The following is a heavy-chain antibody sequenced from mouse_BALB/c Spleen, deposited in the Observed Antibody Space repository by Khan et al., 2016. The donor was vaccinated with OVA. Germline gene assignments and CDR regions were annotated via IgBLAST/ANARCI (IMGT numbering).Heavy chain of an antibody. CDR1: GYTFTTFW. J-gene: IGHJ3*01. V-gene: IGHV1-7*01. CDR3: SRRGIDGIFAY. D-gene: IGHD2-1*01. Sequence: QVQLKESGAELAQPGASVKMSCKTSGYTFTTFWMHWVKQRPGQGLEWIGYINPSTGYTEYNQRFKDKATLTTDKSSSTAYIQLSRLTSDDSAVYYCSRRGIDGIFAYWGQGTLVTVSA. CDR2: INPSTGYT.